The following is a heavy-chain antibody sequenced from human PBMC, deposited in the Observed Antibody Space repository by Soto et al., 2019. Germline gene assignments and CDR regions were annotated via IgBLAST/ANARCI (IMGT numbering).Heavy chain of an antibody. V-gene: IGHV3-30-3*01. J-gene: IGHJ2*01. D-gene: IGHD5-18*01. CDR3: ARDPLWGTAMVLWYFDV. CDR2: ISYDGSNK. CDR1: GFTFSSYA. Sequence: QVQLVESGGGVVQPGRSLRLSCAASGFTFSSYAMHWVRQAPGKGLEWVAVISYDGSNKYYADSVKGRFTISRDNSKNTPYLQMNSLRAEDTAVYYCARDPLWGTAMVLWYFDVWGRGTLVTVSS.